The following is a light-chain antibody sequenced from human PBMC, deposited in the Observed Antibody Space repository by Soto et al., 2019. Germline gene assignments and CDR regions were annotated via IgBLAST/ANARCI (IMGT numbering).Light chain of an antibody. CDR2: GAS. CDR1: QSVSSSY. J-gene: IGKJ1*01. CDR3: QQYDGSLWT. V-gene: IGKV3-20*01. Sequence: EIVLTQSPGTLSLSPGERATLSCRASQSVSSSYLAWYQQKPGQAPRLHIFGASNRATGIPDSFSGSGSGTDFTLTISRLEPEDFAVYYCQQYDGSLWTFGQGTKVEIK.